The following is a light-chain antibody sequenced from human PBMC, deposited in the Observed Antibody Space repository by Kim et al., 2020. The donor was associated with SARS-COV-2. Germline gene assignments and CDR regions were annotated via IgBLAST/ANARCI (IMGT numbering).Light chain of an antibody. V-gene: IGKV1-39*01. J-gene: IGKJ1*01. CDR1: QSISSY. CDR3: QQSYSTPRT. CDR2: AAS. Sequence: DIQMTQSPSSLSASVGDRVTITCRASQSISSYLNWYQQKPGKIPNLLIYAASSLQSGVPSRVSGSGSGTDFTLSISSLQPEDFATYYCQQSYSTPRTFGQGTKVDIK.